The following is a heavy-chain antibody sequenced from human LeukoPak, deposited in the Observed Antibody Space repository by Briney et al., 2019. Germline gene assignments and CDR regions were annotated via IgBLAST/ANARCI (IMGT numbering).Heavy chain of an antibody. J-gene: IGHJ4*02. CDR3: ASAHYCGGDCYSDY. D-gene: IGHD2-21*02. V-gene: IGHV1-46*01. CDR2: INPSGGST. Sequence: ASVKVSCKTSGYTFTDYYMHWVRQAPGQGLEWMGIINPSGGSTSYAQKFQGRVTMTRDMSTSTVYMELSSLRSEDTAVYYCASAHYCGGDCYSDYWGQGTLVTVSS. CDR1: GYTFTDYY.